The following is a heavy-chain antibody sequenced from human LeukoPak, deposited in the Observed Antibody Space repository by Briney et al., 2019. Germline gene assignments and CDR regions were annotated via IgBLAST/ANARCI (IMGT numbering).Heavy chain of an antibody. Sequence: GGSLRLSCAASGFTFSSYSMNWVRQAPGKGLEWVSSISCSSSYIYYADSVKGRFTISRDNAKNSLYLQMNSLRAEDTAVYYCASDYYDILTGYADFDYWGQGTLVTVSS. J-gene: IGHJ4*02. V-gene: IGHV3-21*01. CDR1: GFTFSSYS. CDR2: ISCSSSYI. CDR3: ASDYYDILTGYADFDY. D-gene: IGHD3-9*01.